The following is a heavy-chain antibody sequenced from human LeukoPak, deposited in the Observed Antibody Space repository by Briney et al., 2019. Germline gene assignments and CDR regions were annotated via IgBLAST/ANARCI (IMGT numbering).Heavy chain of an antibody. CDR3: ARGQGITIFGVVIEYYFDY. V-gene: IGHV1-8*03. J-gene: IGHJ4*02. Sequence: ASVKVSCKASGYTFTSYDINWVRQATGQGLEWMGWMNPNSGNTGYAQKFQGRVTITRNTSISTAYMELSSLRSEATAVDYCARGQGITIFGVVIEYYFDYWGQGTLVTVSS. CDR2: MNPNSGNT. CDR1: GYTFTSYD. D-gene: IGHD3-3*01.